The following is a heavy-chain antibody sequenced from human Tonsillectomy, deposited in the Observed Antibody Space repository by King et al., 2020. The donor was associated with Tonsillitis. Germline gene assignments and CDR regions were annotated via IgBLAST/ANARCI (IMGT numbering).Heavy chain of an antibody. Sequence: VQLVQSGAEVKKPGASVKVSCKASGYTFTGYYMHWVRQAPGHGLEWMGGINPNSGGTDYAQKFQGRGTMTRDTSNSTAYMELSRLRSDDTAVYYCTRALLRYSSGWYPDYWGQGTLVTVSS. CDR1: GYTFTGYY. CDR2: INPNSGGT. V-gene: IGHV1-2*02. D-gene: IGHD6-19*01. CDR3: TRALLRYSSGWYPDY. J-gene: IGHJ4*02.